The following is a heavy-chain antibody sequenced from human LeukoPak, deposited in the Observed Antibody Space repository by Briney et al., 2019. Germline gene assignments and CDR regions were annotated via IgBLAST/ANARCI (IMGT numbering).Heavy chain of an antibody. V-gene: IGHV3-66*01. Sequence: PGGSLRLSCAASGFTVSSNYMSWVRQAPGKGLEWVSVIYSGGGTYYADSVKGRFTISRDNSKNTLYLQMNSLRAEDTAVYYCARERGYSYGRGFDYWGQGTLVTVSS. CDR1: GFTVSSNY. CDR3: ARERGYSYGRGFDY. CDR2: IYSGGGT. D-gene: IGHD5-18*01. J-gene: IGHJ4*02.